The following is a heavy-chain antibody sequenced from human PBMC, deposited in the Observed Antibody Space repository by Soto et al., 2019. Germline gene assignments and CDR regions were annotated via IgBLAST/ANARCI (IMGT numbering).Heavy chain of an antibody. CDR2: ISYDGNKK. J-gene: IGHJ6*03. CDR3: AKDSTRDYYYYMDV. Sequence: QVQLVESGGGVAQPGRSLRLSCAASGFTFNDYGIHWVRQAPGKGLEWVSFISYDGNKKYYADSVKGRFTISRDNSKNTLFLQMNSLRLEDTAVYFCAKDSTRDYYYYMDVWGKGTTVTVSS. V-gene: IGHV3-30*18. CDR1: GFTFNDYG. D-gene: IGHD2-2*01.